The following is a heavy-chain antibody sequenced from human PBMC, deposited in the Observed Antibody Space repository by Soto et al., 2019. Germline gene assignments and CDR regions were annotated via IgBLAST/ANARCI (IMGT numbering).Heavy chain of an antibody. CDR2: IKSDASAT. CDR1: GFTFSSYW. V-gene: IGHV3-74*01. D-gene: IGHD1-1*01. J-gene: IGHJ5*02. Sequence: EVQLVESGGGLVQPGGSLRLSCAASGFTFSSYWMNWVRQAPGKGPVWVSRIKSDASATNYADSVKGRFTISRDNAKNTLYLQMNSLRAEDTAVYYCMRGWNPDHWGQGTLVTVSS. CDR3: MRGWNPDH.